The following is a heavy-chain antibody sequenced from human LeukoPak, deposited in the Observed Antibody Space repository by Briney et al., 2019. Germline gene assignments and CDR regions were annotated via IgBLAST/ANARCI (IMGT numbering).Heavy chain of an antibody. CDR1: GGSISSSSYY. CDR3: ARRTAARRYYYYMDV. V-gene: IGHV4-39*01. CDR2: IYYSGST. D-gene: IGHD6-6*01. Sequence: SETLSLTCTVSGGSISSSSYYWGWNRQPPGKGLEWIGSIYYSGSTYYNPSLKSRVTISVDTSKNQFSLKLSSVTAADTAVYYCARRTAARRYYYYMDVWGKGTTVTVSS. J-gene: IGHJ6*03.